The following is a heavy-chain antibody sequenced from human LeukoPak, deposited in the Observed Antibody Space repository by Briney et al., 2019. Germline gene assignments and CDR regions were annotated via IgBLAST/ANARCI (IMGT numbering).Heavy chain of an antibody. Sequence: GGSLRLSCAASGFTFAGYAMGWVRQAAGKGLEWVSTISNSGGSTYYADSVKGRFTISRDNSKNTLYLQMNSLRAEDTAVYYCAKSPKTGFLFDYWGKGTLVTVSP. CDR3: AKSPKTGFLFDY. CDR2: ISNSGGST. D-gene: IGHD1-1*01. V-gene: IGHV3-23*01. J-gene: IGHJ4*02. CDR1: GFTFAGYA.